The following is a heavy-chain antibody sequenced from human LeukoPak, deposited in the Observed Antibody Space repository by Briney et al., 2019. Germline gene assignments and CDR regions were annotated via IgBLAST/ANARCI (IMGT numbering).Heavy chain of an antibody. Sequence: PSETLSLTCTVSGGSISSYYWSWIRQPPGKGLEWIGYIYYSGSTNYNPSLKSRVTISVDTSKNQFSLKLSSVTAADTAVYYCARLNFNYDILTGYHKIFDYWGQGTLVTVSS. V-gene: IGHV4-59*08. CDR2: IYYSGST. J-gene: IGHJ4*02. CDR1: GGSISSYY. D-gene: IGHD3-9*01. CDR3: ARLNFNYDILTGYHKIFDY.